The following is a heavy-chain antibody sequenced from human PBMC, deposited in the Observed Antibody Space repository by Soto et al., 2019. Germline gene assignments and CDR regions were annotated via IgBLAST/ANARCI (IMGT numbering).Heavy chain of an antibody. Sequence: HLGGSLRLSCAASGFTFSSYGMHWVRQAPGKGLEWVAVIWYDGSNKYYADSVKGRFTTSRDNSKNTLYLQMNSLRAEDTAVYYCARDSLAARYYYGMDVWGQGTTVTVSS. D-gene: IGHD6-6*01. J-gene: IGHJ6*02. CDR1: GFTFSSYG. CDR3: ARDSLAARYYYGMDV. CDR2: IWYDGSNK. V-gene: IGHV3-33*01.